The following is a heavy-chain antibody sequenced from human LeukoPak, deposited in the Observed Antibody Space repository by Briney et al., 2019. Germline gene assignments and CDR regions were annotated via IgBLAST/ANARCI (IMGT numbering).Heavy chain of an antibody. Sequence: SETLSLTCTVSGGSISSYYWSWIRQPAGKGLEWIGRIYTSGSTNYNPSLKSRVTMSVDTSKNQFSLKLSSVTAADTAVYYCARDTSNYDFWSGYYTPVDWGQGTLVTVSS. D-gene: IGHD3-3*01. V-gene: IGHV4-4*07. CDR3: ARDTSNYDFWSGYYTPVD. CDR1: GGSISSYY. J-gene: IGHJ4*02. CDR2: IYTSGST.